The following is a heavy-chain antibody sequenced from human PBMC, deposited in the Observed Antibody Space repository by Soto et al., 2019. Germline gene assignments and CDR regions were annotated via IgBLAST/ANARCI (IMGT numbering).Heavy chain of an antibody. Sequence: PSQTLSLTCAISGDSVSSNSAAWNWIRQSPSRGLEWLGRTYYRSQWFNDYAGSVKGRIAINVDTSKNQISLQLNSVTPEDTAVYYCARIAYGSVIVWGQGTLVTVSS. V-gene: IGHV6-1*01. CDR2: TYYRSQWFN. CDR3: ARIAYGSVIV. CDR1: GDSVSSNSAA. D-gene: IGHD6-19*01. J-gene: IGHJ4*02.